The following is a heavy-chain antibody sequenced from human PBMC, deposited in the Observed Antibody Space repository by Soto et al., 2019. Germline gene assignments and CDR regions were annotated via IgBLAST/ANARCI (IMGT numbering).Heavy chain of an antibody. CDR3: AKLSGYDKGALGY. J-gene: IGHJ4*02. CDR2: ISGSGGST. V-gene: IGHV3-23*01. D-gene: IGHD5-12*01. Sequence: PGGSLRLSCAASGFTFSSHYMNWVRQAPGKGLEWVSAISGSGGSTYYADSVKGRFTISRDNSKNTLYLQMNSLRAEDTAVYYCAKLSGYDKGALGYWGQGTLVTVSS. CDR1: GFTFSSHY.